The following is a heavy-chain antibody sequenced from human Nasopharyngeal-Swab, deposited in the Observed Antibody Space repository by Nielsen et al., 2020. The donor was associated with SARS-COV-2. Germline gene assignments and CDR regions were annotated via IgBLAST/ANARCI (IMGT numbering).Heavy chain of an antibody. CDR3: ARVSVMYNWKGVVDY. J-gene: IGHJ4*02. D-gene: IGHD1-20*01. Sequence: RQAPGKGLECSGSISYSGRTIHNPSRKSRVTTSGDTSKNQFSLKLSSVTAADTAVYYCARVSVMYNWKGVVDYWGQGTLVTVSS. CDR2: ISYSGRT. V-gene: IGHV4-59*08.